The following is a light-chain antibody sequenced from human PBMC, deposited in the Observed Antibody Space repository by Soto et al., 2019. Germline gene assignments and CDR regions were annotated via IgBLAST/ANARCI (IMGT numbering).Light chain of an antibody. CDR2: DVT. V-gene: IGLV2-8*01. CDR3: MCYAGGNNWV. Sequence: QSVLTQPPSASGSPGQSVTISCTGTSSDVGTQGYVSWYQQHAGKAPKLMIYDVTKRPSGVPDRFSGSKSANTASLTVSGLQAEDEADYYCMCYAGGNNWVFGGGTKVTVL. J-gene: IGLJ1*01. CDR1: SSDVGTQGY.